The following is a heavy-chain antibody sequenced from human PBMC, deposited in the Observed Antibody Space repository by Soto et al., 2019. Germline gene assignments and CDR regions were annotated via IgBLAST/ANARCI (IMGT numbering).Heavy chain of an antibody. CDR1: GFTFSSYA. J-gene: IGHJ4*02. Sequence: GGSLRLSCAASGFTFSSYAMHWVRQAPGKGLEWVAVISYDGSNKYYADSVKGRFTISRDNSKNTLYLQMNSLRAEDTAVYYCAREEPGGEQLVQGYFDYWGQGTLVTVSS. CDR2: ISYDGSNK. CDR3: AREEPGGEQLVQGYFDY. V-gene: IGHV3-30-3*01. D-gene: IGHD6-13*01.